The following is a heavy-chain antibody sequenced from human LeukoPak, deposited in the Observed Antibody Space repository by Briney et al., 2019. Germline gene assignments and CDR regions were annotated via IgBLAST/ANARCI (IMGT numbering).Heavy chain of an antibody. CDR2: ISSSSSTI. J-gene: IGHJ4*02. V-gene: IGHV3-48*04. CDR3: ARETIRDGYNYFDY. Sequence: PGGSLRLSCAASGFTFSSYSMNWVRQAPGKGLEWVSYISSSSSTIYYADSVKGRFTISRDNAKNSLYLQMNSLRAEDTAVYYCARETIRDGYNYFDYWGQGTLVTVSS. D-gene: IGHD5-24*01. CDR1: GFTFSSYS.